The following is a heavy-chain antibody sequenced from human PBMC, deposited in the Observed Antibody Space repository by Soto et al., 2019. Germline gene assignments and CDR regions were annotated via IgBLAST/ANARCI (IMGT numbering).Heavy chain of an antibody. CDR1: GYTFTGYD. CDR3: AGEKVGTTGIDF. V-gene: IGHV1-8*01. CDR2: MNSNSGNT. J-gene: IGHJ4*02. Sequence: QAQLVQSGAEVKKPGASVKVSCKASGYTFTGYDINWVRQATGQGLEWMGWMNSNSGNTGYAQNFQGRATMTRDNSISTAYMELTSLRDDDSAVYYCAGEKVGTTGIDFWGQGPLVNVSS. D-gene: IGHD1-26*01.